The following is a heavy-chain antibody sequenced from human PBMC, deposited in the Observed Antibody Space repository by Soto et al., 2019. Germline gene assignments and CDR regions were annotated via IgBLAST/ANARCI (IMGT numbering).Heavy chain of an antibody. J-gene: IGHJ6*02. CDR2: INHSGST. V-gene: IGHV4-34*08. CDR3: AGIAAAKLWGYYYYYGMDV. Sequence: PGTLSLTWAVCGWTVSGYCGSGVRGPPGRGLEWIGEINHSGSTNGNPSLKSRVTISVDTSKNQFSLKLSSVTAADTAVYYCAGIAAAKLWGYYYYYGMDVCGQGTTVTFSS. CDR1: GWTVSGYC. D-gene: IGHD6-13*01.